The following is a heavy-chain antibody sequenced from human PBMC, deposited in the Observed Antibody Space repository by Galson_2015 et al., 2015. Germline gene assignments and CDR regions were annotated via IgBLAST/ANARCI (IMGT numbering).Heavy chain of an antibody. D-gene: IGHD4-17*01. Sequence: QSGAEVKKPGESLKISCTGSGYSFSIYWIGWVRQMPGKDLEWMGIIYPGDSDTRYSPSFQGQVTISADKSISTAYLQWSSLKASDTAMYYCARIRSPTVISYWYSDLWGRGTLVTVSS. CDR3: ARIRSPTVISYWYSDL. CDR2: IYPGDSDT. CDR1: GYSFSIYW. V-gene: IGHV5-51*01. J-gene: IGHJ2*01.